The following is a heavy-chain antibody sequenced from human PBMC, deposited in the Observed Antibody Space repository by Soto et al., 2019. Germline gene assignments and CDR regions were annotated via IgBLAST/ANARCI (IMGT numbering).Heavy chain of an antibody. CDR2: IWYDGSNK. D-gene: IGHD6-19*01. V-gene: IGHV3-33*01. CDR1: GFTFSSYG. CDR3: ARDQQWLVRFYFDF. J-gene: IGHJ4*02. Sequence: QVQLVESGGGVVQPGNSLRLSCAASGFTFSSYGMHWVRQAPGKGLEWVAVIWYDGSNKYYADSVKGRFTISRDNSKNTLYLQMNSLRAEDTAVYYCARDQQWLVRFYFDFWGQGTLVNVSS.